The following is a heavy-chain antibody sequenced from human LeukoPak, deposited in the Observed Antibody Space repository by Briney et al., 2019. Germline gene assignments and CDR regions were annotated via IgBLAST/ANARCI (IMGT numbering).Heavy chain of an antibody. CDR1: GITFTSHG. V-gene: IGHV3-49*03. Sequence: GGSLRLSCVVSGITFTSHGMNWIRQAPGKGLEWVGFIRSKAYGGTTEYAASVKGRFTISRDDSKSIAYLQMNSLKTEDTAVYYCTRVMVRGSRWFDPWGQGTLVTVSS. CDR2: IRSKAYGGTT. J-gene: IGHJ5*02. CDR3: TRVMVRGSRWFDP. D-gene: IGHD3-10*01.